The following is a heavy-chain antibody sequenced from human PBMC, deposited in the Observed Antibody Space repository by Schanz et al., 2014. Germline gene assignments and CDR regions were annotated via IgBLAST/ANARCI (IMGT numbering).Heavy chain of an antibody. D-gene: IGHD6-13*01. J-gene: IGHJ4*02. Sequence: VQLVESGGGVVRPGGSLRLSCAVSTSLFSRSVIHWVRQAPGKGLEWVGFISFDGRNTGYAHSVKGRFTISRDNSKNTVNLQMNSLRAEDTAVYYCAKEKEEVAADGSFFDYWGQGTLVNVSS. CDR3: AKEKEEVAADGSFFDY. CDR2: ISFDGRNT. CDR1: TSLFSRSV. V-gene: IGHV3-30*18.